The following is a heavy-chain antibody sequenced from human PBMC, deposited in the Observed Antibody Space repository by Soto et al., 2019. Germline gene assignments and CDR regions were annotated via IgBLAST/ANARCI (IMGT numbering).Heavy chain of an antibody. J-gene: IGHJ6*02. CDR2: ISSSSSYI. D-gene: IGHD2-15*01. CDR3: ARDLEDIVVVVAAAGYYYGMDV. CDR1: GFTFSSYS. V-gene: IGHV3-21*01. Sequence: GGSLRLSCAASGFTFSSYSMNWVRQAPGKGLEWVSSISSSSSYIYYADSVKGRFTISRDNAKNSLYLQMNSLRAEDTAVYYCARDLEDIVVVVAAAGYYYGMDVWGQGTTVTVSS.